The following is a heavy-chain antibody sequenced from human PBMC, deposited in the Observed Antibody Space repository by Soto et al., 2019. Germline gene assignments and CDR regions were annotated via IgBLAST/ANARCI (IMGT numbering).Heavy chain of an antibody. CDR3: ASAPWAGGGWYSDY. V-gene: IGHV4-59*12. D-gene: IGHD6-19*01. Sequence: PSETLSLTCTVSGGSISSYYWSWIRQPPGKGLEWIGYIYYSGSTNYNPSLKSRVTISVDTSKNQFSLKLSSVTAADTAVYYCASAPWAGGGWYSDYWGQGTLVTVSS. J-gene: IGHJ4*02. CDR1: GGSISSYY. CDR2: IYYSGST.